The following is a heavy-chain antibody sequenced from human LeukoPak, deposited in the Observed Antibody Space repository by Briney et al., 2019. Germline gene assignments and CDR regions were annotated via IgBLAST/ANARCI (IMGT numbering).Heavy chain of an antibody. J-gene: IGHJ5*02. CDR1: GFTFSIYT. D-gene: IGHD1-26*01. CDR3: VRDLTIVGVAQVHH. Sequence: GGSLRLSCAASGFTFSIYTMNWVRQAPGKGLEWISYISTNSGTIWYADSVKGRFSISRDNAKNSLFLHMNSLRAEDTAVYYCVRDLTIVGVAQVHHWSQGTLVTVSS. CDR2: ISTNSGTI. V-gene: IGHV3-48*01.